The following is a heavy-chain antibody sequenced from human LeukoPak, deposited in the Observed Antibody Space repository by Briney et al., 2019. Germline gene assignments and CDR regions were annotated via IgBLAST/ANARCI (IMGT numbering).Heavy chain of an antibody. D-gene: IGHD3-16*02. Sequence: PGGSLRLSCAASDFTVSSNYMSWVRQAPGKGLEWVSIIYAGGTTYYADSVKGRFTISRDNAKNSLYLQMNSLRDEDTAVYYCATVWGSYRDRKAYFDYWGQGTLVTVSS. CDR3: ATVWGSYRDRKAYFDY. CDR1: DFTVSSNY. V-gene: IGHV3-53*01. J-gene: IGHJ4*02. CDR2: IYAGGTT.